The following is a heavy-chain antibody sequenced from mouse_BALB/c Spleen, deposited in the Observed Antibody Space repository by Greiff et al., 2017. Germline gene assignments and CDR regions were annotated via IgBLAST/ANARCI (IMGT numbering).Heavy chain of an antibody. CDR1: GFTFNTNA. D-gene: IGHD2-14*01. V-gene: IGHV10S3*01. CDR2: IRSKSNNYAT. Sequence: EVKLVETGGGLVQPKGSLKLSCAASGFTFNTNAMNWVRQAPGKGLEWVARIRSKSNNYATYYADSVKDRFTISRDDSQSMLYLQMNNLKTEDTAMYYCVREDYYRYGYFDVWGAGTTVTVSS. CDR3: VREDYYRYGYFDV. J-gene: IGHJ1*01.